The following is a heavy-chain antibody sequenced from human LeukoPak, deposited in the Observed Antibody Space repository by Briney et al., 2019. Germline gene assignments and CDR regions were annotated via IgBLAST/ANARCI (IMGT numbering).Heavy chain of an antibody. V-gene: IGHV4-59*01. J-gene: IGHJ3*02. CDR1: GGSISSYY. CDR2: LSKSGNT. D-gene: IGHD3-9*01. Sequence: SETLSLTCTVSGGSISSYYWSWIRLPPGKGLEWIGYLSKSGNTNCSPSLKSRVTIFGDTSKNQFFLKLSSVTAADTAMYYCARARYVNSFYAFDIWGQGTLVTVSS. CDR3: ARARYVNSFYAFDI.